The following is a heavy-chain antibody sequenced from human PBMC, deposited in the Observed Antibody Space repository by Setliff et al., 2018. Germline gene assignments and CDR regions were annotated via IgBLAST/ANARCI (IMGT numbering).Heavy chain of an antibody. CDR2: IYYSGST. Sequence: PSETLSLTCRVSGGSSSSGNYYWGLIRQPPGKGLEWVATIYYSGSTDSNPSLKSRLIISVDAPDNQFSVKLSSVTAADTAVYYCARHKSNGSGSYPSLYMDVWGKGIMVTVSS. CDR3: ARHKSNGSGSYPSLYMDV. D-gene: IGHD3-10*01. J-gene: IGHJ6*03. V-gene: IGHV4-39*01. CDR1: GGSSSSGNYY.